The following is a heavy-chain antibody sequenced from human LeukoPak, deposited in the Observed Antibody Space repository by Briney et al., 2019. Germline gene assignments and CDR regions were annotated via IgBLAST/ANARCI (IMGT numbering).Heavy chain of an antibody. J-gene: IGHJ1*01. CDR3: ARKGYYASSGYLGYFQH. V-gene: IGHV3-74*01. CDR2: INSDGSST. Sequence: SGGSLRLSCAASGFTFSSYWMHWVRQAPGKGLVWVSCINSDGSSTSYADSVKGRFTISRDNGKNSLYLQMNSLRAEDTAVYYCARKGYYASSGYLGYFQHWGQGTLVTVSS. CDR1: GFTFSSYW. D-gene: IGHD3-22*01.